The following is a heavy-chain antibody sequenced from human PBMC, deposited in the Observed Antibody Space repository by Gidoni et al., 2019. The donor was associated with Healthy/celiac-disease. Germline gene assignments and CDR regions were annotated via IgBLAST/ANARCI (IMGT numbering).Heavy chain of an antibody. Sequence: EVQLVESGGGLVQPGGSLRLSCAASGFTFSSYWMSWVRQAPGKGLEWVANIKQDGSEKYYVDSVKGRFTISRDNAKNSLYLQMNSLRAEDTAVYYCARDGLQQAYGDYVDLLEPKYFQHWGQGTLVTVSS. CDR3: ARDGLQQAYGDYVDLLEPKYFQH. V-gene: IGHV3-7*01. D-gene: IGHD4-17*01. CDR1: GFTFSSYW. J-gene: IGHJ1*01. CDR2: IKQDGSEK.